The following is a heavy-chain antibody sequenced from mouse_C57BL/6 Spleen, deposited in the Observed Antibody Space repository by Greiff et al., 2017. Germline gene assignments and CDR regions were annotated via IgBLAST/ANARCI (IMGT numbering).Heavy chain of an antibody. Sequence: VQLQQSGAELVRPGASVKLSCTASGFNIKDYYMHWVKQRPEQGLEWIGRIDPEDGDTEYAPKFQGKATMTADTSSNTAYLQLSRLRSEDTAVYYCTTDRGTRVYFDYWGQGTTLTVSS. CDR3: TTDRGTRVYFDY. V-gene: IGHV14-1*01. CDR2: IDPEDGDT. J-gene: IGHJ2*01. CDR1: GFNIKDYY.